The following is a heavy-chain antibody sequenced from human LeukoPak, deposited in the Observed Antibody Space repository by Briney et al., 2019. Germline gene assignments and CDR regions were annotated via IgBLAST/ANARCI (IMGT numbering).Heavy chain of an antibody. D-gene: IGHD4-17*01. CDR1: GCIFSNYG. Sequence: SVKVSCKASGCIFSNYGFSWVRQAPGQGLEWMGWISAKDGDTDYAQKFQGRVTLTTDRTTNTAYMELRSLRSDDTAVYYCARDIGVTNFDYWGQGTLLTVSS. V-gene: IGHV1-18*01. CDR3: ARDIGVTNFDY. CDR2: ISAKDGDT. J-gene: IGHJ4*02.